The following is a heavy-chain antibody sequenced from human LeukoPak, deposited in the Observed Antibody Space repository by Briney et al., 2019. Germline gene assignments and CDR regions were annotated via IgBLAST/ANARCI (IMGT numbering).Heavy chain of an antibody. J-gene: IGHJ6*04. CDR2: IISSSSYT. D-gene: IGHD3-9*01. CDR1: GFTXSDXY. Sequence: ASGFTXSDXYMSXIRQAPGKGLEWVXYIISSSSYTNYADSVKGRFTISRDNAKNSLYLQMNSLRAEDTAVYYCARTNYDILTGPFYGMDVWGKGTTVTVSS. V-gene: IGHV3-11*06. CDR3: ARTNYDILTGPFYGMDV.